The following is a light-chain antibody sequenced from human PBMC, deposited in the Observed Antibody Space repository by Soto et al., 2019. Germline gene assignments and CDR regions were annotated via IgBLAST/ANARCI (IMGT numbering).Light chain of an antibody. J-gene: IGKJ5*01. Sequence: EIVLTQSPATLSLSPGERATLSCRASQSVKTFLVCYQQIPGQAPILLIYDASHRAAGIPARFSGSGFGTDFTLTISSLEPEDAAVYYCQQRSNWPPITFGQGTRLEI. CDR3: QQRSNWPPIT. V-gene: IGKV3-11*01. CDR2: DAS. CDR1: QSVKTF.